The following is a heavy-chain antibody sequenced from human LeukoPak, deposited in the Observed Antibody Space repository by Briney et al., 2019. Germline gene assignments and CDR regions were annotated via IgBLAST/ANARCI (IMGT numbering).Heavy chain of an antibody. CDR3: ARHTPSGYNDSLDC. D-gene: IGHD5-12*01. J-gene: IGHJ4*02. CDR1: GGSISSRSHY. CDR2: IYYSGTT. V-gene: IGHV4-39*01. Sequence: SETLSLTCAVSGGSISSRSHYWGWIRQPPGKGLEWIGSIYYSGTTDYNPSLESRVTISVDTSKNQFSLKLSSVTAADTAVYYCARHTPSGYNDSLDCWGQGTLVTVSS.